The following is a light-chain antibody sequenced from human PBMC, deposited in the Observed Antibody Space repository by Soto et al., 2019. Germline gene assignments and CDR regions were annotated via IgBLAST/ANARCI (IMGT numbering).Light chain of an antibody. CDR2: DAS. CDR3: QQYNSYSGT. Sequence: DIQMTQSPSSLSASVGDRVAITCLASQSIISYLNWYQQKPGKAPKLLIYDASSLESGVPSRFSGSGSGTEFTLTISSLQPDDFATYYCQQYNSYSGTFAQGTKVDI. CDR1: QSIISY. V-gene: IGKV1-5*01. J-gene: IGKJ1*01.